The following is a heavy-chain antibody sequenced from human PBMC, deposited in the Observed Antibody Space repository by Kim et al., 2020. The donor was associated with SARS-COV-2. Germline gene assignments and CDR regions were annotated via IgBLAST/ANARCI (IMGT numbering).Heavy chain of an antibody. D-gene: IGHD2-15*01. J-gene: IGHJ6*02. Sequence: GGSLRLSCAASGFTFSSYAMHWVRQAPGKGLEWVAVISYDGSNKYYADSVKGRFTISRDNSKNTLYLQMNSLRAEDTAVYYCARDAGGIDCSGGSCYSLYYYGMDVWGQGTTVTVSS. CDR2: ISYDGSNK. CDR3: ARDAGGIDCSGGSCYSLYYYGMDV. CDR1: GFTFSSYA. V-gene: IGHV3-30*04.